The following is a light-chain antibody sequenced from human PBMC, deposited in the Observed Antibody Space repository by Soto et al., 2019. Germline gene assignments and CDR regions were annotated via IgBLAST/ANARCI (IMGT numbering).Light chain of an antibody. CDR1: QAISSS. Sequence: DIQLTQSPSFLSASVGDRVTITCRASQAISSSLAWYQHNTRKAPKLLIYAASTLQNGVPSSFSGSGSGTEFTLTIISLQPEDFATSSCQHLNDYRYTFGQGTKVEIK. V-gene: IGKV1-9*01. CDR2: AAS. J-gene: IGKJ2*01. CDR3: QHLNDYRYT.